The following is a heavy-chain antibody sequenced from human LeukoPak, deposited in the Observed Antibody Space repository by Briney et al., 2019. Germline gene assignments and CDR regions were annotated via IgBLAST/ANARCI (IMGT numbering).Heavy chain of an antibody. V-gene: IGHV3-23*01. CDR1: GFTFSSHA. J-gene: IGHJ4*02. D-gene: IGHD4-17*01. Sequence: GGSLRLSCEVSGFTFSSHAMNWVRQAPGKGLEWVSGISGSGGSTYYADSVKGRFTISRENSKNTLYLHMSSLRAEDTAVYYCATARTLRVTTSFDYWGQGTLVTVSS. CDR2: ISGSGGST. CDR3: ATARTLRVTTSFDY.